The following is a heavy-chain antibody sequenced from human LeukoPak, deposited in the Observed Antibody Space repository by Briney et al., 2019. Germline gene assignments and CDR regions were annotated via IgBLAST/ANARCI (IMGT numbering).Heavy chain of an antibody. D-gene: IGHD4-17*01. CDR1: GFTFSSYA. CDR3: ARDTADY. J-gene: IGHJ4*02. V-gene: IGHV3-30-3*01. Sequence: GGSLRLSCAASGFTFSSYAMHWVRRAPGKGLEWVAVISYDGSNKYYADSVKGRFTISRGNSKNTLYLQMNSLRAEDTAVYYCARDTADYWGQGTLVTVSS. CDR2: ISYDGSNK.